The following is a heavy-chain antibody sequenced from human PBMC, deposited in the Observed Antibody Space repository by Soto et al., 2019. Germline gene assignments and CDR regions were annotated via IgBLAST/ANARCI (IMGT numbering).Heavy chain of an antibody. D-gene: IGHD2-15*01. CDR3: ARVLVVVVAASPYWFDP. J-gene: IGHJ5*02. Sequence: QVQLVQSGAEVKKPGASVKVSCKASGYTFTSYGISWVRQAPGQGLEWMGWISAYNGNTNYAQKLQGRVTMTTDTSTSPAYMGLRSLRSDDTGGYFWARVLVVVVAASPYWFDPWGQGTLVTVSS. CDR2: ISAYNGNT. V-gene: IGHV1-18*01. CDR1: GYTFTSYG.